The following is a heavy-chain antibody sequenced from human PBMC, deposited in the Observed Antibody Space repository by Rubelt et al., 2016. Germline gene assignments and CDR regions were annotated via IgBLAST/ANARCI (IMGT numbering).Heavy chain of an antibody. V-gene: IGHV3-30*04. D-gene: IGHD3-10*01. CDR3: ARWGHGSGSYYLDY. Sequence: VQLVESGGGVVQPGRSLRLSCAASGFTFSSYAMHWVRQAPGKGLEWVAVISYDGSNKYYADSVKGRFTISRDNSKNTLYLQMNRLRAEDTAVYYCARWGHGSGSYYLDYWGQGTLVTVSS. CDR1: GFTFSSYA. J-gene: IGHJ4*02. CDR2: ISYDGSNK.